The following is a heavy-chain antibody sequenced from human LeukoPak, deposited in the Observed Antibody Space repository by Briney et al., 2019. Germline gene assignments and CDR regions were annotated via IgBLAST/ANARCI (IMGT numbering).Heavy chain of an antibody. CDR2: IHNSEST. D-gene: IGHD5-18*01. CDR1: GGSISTSYYY. V-gene: IGHV4-39*01. CDR3: ARQDTFGYAYAYYFDY. J-gene: IGHJ4*02. Sequence: SETLSLTRTVSGGSISTSYYYWGWIRQPPGKGLEWIGNIHNSESTYYNPSLKSRVTISVDTSKNQFSLKLSSVTAADTAVYYCARQDTFGYAYAYYFDYWGQGSLVTVSS.